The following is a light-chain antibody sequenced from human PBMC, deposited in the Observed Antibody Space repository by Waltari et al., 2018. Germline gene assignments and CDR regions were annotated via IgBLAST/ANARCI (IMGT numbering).Light chain of an antibody. CDR3: SSYSSTSTFYV. Sequence: QSALTQPASVSGSPGQSVTTPCTGSSSDIGAYDYVSWYQQHPDKGPKLLVYDVSQRPSGVSNRFSGSKSGNTASLVISGLRAEDEADYYCSSYSSTSTFYVFGTGTTVTVL. V-gene: IGLV2-14*03. CDR1: SSDIGAYDY. CDR2: DVS. J-gene: IGLJ1*01.